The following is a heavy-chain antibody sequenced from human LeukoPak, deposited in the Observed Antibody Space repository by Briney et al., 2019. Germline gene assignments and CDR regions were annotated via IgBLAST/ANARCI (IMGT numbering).Heavy chain of an antibody. CDR1: GGSISSGGYY. CDR2: IYHSGST. CDR3: ARDRSRQLPPTWFDP. D-gene: IGHD2-2*01. J-gene: IGHJ5*02. V-gene: IGHV4-30-2*01. Sequence: SETLSLTCTVSGGSISSGGYYWSWIRQPPGKGLEWIGYIYHSGSTYYNPSLKSRVTISVDRSKNQFSLKLSSVTAADTAVYYCARDRSRQLPPTWFDPWGQGTLVTVSS.